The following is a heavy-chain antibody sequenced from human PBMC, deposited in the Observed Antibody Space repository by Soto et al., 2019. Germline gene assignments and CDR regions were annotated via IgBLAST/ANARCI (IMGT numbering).Heavy chain of an antibody. Sequence: PGGSLRLSCAASGFTFSSYAMSWVRQAPGKGLEWVSAISGSGGSTYYADSVKGRFTISRDNSKNTPYLQMNSLRAEDTAVYYCAKDLGTASGSYSLFDYWGQGTLVTVSS. CDR2: ISGSGGST. CDR3: AKDLGTASGSYSLFDY. V-gene: IGHV3-23*01. D-gene: IGHD1-26*01. J-gene: IGHJ4*02. CDR1: GFTFSSYA.